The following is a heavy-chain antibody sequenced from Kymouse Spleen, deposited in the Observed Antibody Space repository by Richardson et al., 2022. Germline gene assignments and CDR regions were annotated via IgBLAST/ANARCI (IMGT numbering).Heavy chain of an antibody. V-gene: IGHV3-48*02. CDR2: ISSSSSTI. D-gene: IGHD1-7*01. CDR1: GFTFSSYS. Sequence: EVQLVESGGGLVQPGGSLRLSCAASGFTFSSYSMNWVRQAPGKGLEWVSYISSSSSTIYYADSVKGRFTISRDNAKNSLYLQMNSLRDEDTAVYYCARGLTGTTKDWFDPWGQGTLVTVSS. J-gene: IGHJ5*02. CDR3: ARGLTGTTKDWFDP.